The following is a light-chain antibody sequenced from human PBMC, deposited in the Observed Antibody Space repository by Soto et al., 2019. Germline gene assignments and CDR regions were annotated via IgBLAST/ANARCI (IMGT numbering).Light chain of an antibody. Sequence: EIVLTQSPGTLSLSPGERATLSCRASQSVSSSYLAWYKQKPGQAPKLIIYGASSRATGTPDRFSGSGSGTDFTLTISRLETEDFAVYYCQQYGSSPVTFGKGTKV. J-gene: IGKJ1*01. CDR1: QSVSSSY. V-gene: IGKV3-20*01. CDR3: QQYGSSPVT. CDR2: GAS.